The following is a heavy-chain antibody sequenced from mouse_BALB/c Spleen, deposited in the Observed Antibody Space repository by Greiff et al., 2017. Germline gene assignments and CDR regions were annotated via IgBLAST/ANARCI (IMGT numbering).Heavy chain of an antibody. CDR2: IDPANGNT. Sequence: VQLQQSGAELVKPGASVKLSCTASGFNIKDTYMHWVKQRPEQGLEWIGRIDPANGNTKYDPKFQGKATITADTSSNTAYLQLSSLTSEDTAVYYCARSYYGYSYWYFGVWGAGTTVTVSS. V-gene: IGHV14-3*02. D-gene: IGHD1-2*01. CDR1: GFNIKDTY. CDR3: ARSYYGYSYWYFGV. J-gene: IGHJ1*01.